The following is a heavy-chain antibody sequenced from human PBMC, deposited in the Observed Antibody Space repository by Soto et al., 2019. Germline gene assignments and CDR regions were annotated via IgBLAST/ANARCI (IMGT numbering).Heavy chain of an antibody. CDR3: ARIPIMRRWLQAYYFDY. D-gene: IGHD5-12*01. V-gene: IGHV2-26*01. J-gene: IGHJ4*02. CDR1: GFSLSNARMG. CDR2: IFSNDEK. Sequence: SGPTLVNPTETLTLTCTVSGFSLSNARMGVSWIRQPPGKALEWLAHIFSNDEKSYSTSLKSRLTISKDTSKSQVVLTMTNMDPVDTATYYCARIPIMRRWLQAYYFDYWGQGTLVTVSS.